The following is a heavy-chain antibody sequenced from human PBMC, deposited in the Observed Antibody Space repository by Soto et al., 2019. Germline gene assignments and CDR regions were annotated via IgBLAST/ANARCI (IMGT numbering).Heavy chain of an antibody. V-gene: IGHV3-30*18. D-gene: IGHD3-3*01. J-gene: IGHJ6*02. CDR2: ISYGGTRK. CDR3: AKDIPPEIDDFWHGMDV. CDR1: GFTFSNYG. Sequence: QVQLVESGGGVVQPGRSLRLSCGASGFTFSNYGMYWVRQAPGKGLEWVAVISYGGTRKYYADSVKGRFTISRDNSKNTLYLQMNSLTAEDTAVYYCAKDIPPEIDDFWHGMDVWGQGTTVTVSS.